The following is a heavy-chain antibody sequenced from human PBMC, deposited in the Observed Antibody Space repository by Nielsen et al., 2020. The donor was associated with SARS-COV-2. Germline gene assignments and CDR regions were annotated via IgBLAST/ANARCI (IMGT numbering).Heavy chain of an antibody. CDR1: GFTFSSYA. Sequence: GESLKISCAASGFTFSSYAMSWVRQAPGKGLEWVSAISGSGGSTYYADSVKGRFTISRDNSKNTLYLQMNSLRAEDTAVYYCAKDTPRLPGGTFDYWGQETLVTVSS. J-gene: IGHJ4*02. D-gene: IGHD3-16*01. CDR3: AKDTPRLPGGTFDY. CDR2: ISGSGGST. V-gene: IGHV3-23*01.